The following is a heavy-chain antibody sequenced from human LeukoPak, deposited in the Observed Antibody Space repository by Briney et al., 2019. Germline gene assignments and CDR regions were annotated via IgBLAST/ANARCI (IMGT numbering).Heavy chain of an antibody. V-gene: IGHV1-69*01. CDR1: GGTFSSYA. D-gene: IGHD1-26*01. Sequence: ASVKVSCKASGGTFSSYAISWVRQAPGQGLEWMGGIIPIFGTANYAQKFQGRVTITADESTSTAYMELSSLRSEDTAVYYCAREVGAKHLHFDYWGQGTLVTVSS. CDR3: AREVGAKHLHFDY. CDR2: IIPIFGTA. J-gene: IGHJ4*02.